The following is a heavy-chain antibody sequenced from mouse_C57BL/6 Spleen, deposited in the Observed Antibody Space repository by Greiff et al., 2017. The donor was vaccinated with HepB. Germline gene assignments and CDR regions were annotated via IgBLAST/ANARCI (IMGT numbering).Heavy chain of an antibody. Sequence: VQLQQSGPELVKPGASVKISCKASGYAFSSSWMNWVKQRPGKGLEWIGRIYPGDGDTNYNGKFKGKATLTADKSSSTAYMQLSSLTSEDSAVYFCARSYYDDDGYFDYWGQGTTLTVSS. J-gene: IGHJ2*01. D-gene: IGHD2-4*01. CDR3: ARSYYDDDGYFDY. V-gene: IGHV1-82*01. CDR1: GYAFSSSW. CDR2: IYPGDGDT.